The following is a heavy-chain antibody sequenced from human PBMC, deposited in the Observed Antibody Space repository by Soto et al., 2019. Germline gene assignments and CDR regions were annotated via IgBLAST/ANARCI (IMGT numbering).Heavy chain of an antibody. CDR2: IIPIFGTA. J-gene: IGHJ4*02. CDR3: ATLGSWKASEWFRSFDY. V-gene: IGHV1-69*06. Sequence: SAKVSCKASGGTFSSYAISWVRQDHGQGLEWMGGIIPIFGTANYAQKFQGRVTMTEDTSTDTAYMELSSLRSEDTAVYYCATLGSWKASEWFRSFDYWGQGTLVTVSS. D-gene: IGHD3-3*01. CDR1: GGTFSSYA.